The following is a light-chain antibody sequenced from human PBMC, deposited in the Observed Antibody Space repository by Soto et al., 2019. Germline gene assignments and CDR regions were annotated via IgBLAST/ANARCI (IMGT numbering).Light chain of an antibody. CDR1: QALSNY. CDR2: SAS. CDR3: QQYNSFSPIT. J-gene: IGKJ5*01. Sequence: DIQLTQSPSVLSASVGDTVTITCRASQALSNYLAWYQQKPGKAPDLLIYSASTLQSGVPSRFSGSGCETEFSLTIRALQPEDFANYFCQQYNSFSPITFGQGTRLEIK. V-gene: IGKV1-9*01.